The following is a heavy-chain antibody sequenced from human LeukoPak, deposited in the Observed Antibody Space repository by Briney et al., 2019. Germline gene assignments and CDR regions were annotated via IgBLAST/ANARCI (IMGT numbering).Heavy chain of an antibody. Sequence: PGWSLSLSCAASGFTFSASPIHWVRQASGNGLEWVGRIRSKAYSYAPACAESVKGRCTISRDDSENTAYLQLNSLKTEDTAVYYCTRRVGDSYFYGMDVWGQGTPVTVSS. J-gene: IGHJ6*02. CDR1: GFTFSASP. CDR2: IRSKAYSYAP. D-gene: IGHD5/OR15-5a*01. CDR3: TRRVGDSYFYGMDV. V-gene: IGHV3-73*01.